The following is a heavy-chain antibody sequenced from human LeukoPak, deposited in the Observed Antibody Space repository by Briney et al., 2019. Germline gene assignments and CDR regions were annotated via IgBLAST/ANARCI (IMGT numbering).Heavy chain of an antibody. V-gene: IGHV4-59*08. J-gene: IGHJ4*02. CDR3: ARQGGTYFPHFDV. CDR1: GGSISGDY. CDR2: IYFPGHT. D-gene: IGHD2/OR15-2a*01. Sequence: PSETLSLTCTVSGGSISGDYGSWLRQSPGKELELIGYIYFPGHTNYKPSLRSRVTISGDTSKNVFSLTLNSVTAADTAIYYCARQGGTYFPHFDVWGRGTLVTVSS.